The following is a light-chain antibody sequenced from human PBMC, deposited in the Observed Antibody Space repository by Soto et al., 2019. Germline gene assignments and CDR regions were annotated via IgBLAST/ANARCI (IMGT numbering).Light chain of an antibody. CDR2: DAS. V-gene: IGKV1-33*01. CDR1: QDVINY. Sequence: DITLTQSPSSLSASVGDRVSITCQARQDVINYLNWYQQKPGKAPKLHISDASNLETGVPSRFTGRGSGTHFTLTITNLQPEDFATYFCQQYDDLPLTFGGGTHV. CDR3: QQYDDLPLT. J-gene: IGKJ4*01.